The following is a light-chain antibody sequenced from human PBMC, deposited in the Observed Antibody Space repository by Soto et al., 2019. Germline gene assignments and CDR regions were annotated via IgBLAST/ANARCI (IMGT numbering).Light chain of an antibody. CDR1: RSNIGDNA. V-gene: IGLV1-36*01. J-gene: IGLJ2*01. CDR3: AVWDDSLNAVV. Sequence: QSVLTQPPSVSAAPWQRVTISCFGSRSNIGDNAVNWYQQVPGKAPKLLIYYDDLLPSGVSDRFSGSKSGTSASLAISGLQSEDEADYYCAVWDDSLNAVVFGGGTKLTVL. CDR2: YDD.